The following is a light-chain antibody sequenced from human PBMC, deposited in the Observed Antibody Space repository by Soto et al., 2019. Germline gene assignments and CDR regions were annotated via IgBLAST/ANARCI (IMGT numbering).Light chain of an antibody. J-gene: IGLJ2*01. V-gene: IGLV7-46*01. CDR3: LLSYSGGRYVV. Sequence: QAVVTQEPSLTVSPGGTVTLTCGSSTGPVTTSHYPYWFQQRPGQAPRTLIYDTSNKHSWTPARFSGSLLGGKGALTLSGAQPEDAGDYYCLLSYSGGRYVVFGGGTKLTVL. CDR1: TGPVTTSHY. CDR2: DTS.